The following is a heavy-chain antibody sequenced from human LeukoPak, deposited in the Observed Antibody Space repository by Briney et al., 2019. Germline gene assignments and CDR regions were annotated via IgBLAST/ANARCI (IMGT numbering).Heavy chain of an antibody. D-gene: IGHD3-3*01. V-gene: IGHV3-7*01. J-gene: IGHJ4*02. CDR2: IKQDGSEK. CDR3: ATAVFPTRPFYDFWSGWDY. CDR1: GFTFSRYW. Sequence: GGSLRLSCAVSGFTFSRYWMTWVRQVPGKGLEWVANIKQDGSEKYSVDSVKGRFTISRDNAQNSLYLQMNSLRAEDTAVYYCATAVFPTRPFYDFWSGWDYWGQGTLVTVSS.